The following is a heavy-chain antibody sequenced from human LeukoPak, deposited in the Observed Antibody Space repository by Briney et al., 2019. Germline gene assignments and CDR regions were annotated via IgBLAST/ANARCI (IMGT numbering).Heavy chain of an antibody. V-gene: IGHV3-48*03. CDR3: ARDWNSGI. Sequence: GGSLRLSCAASGFIFSNHEMSWVRQAPGKGLEWVSQIGGSGSGAFYANSVKGRFTISRDNAKNSLFLQMNSLRVEDTAVYYCARDWNSGIWGQGTMVTVSS. CDR1: GFIFSNHE. D-gene: IGHD1-1*01. CDR2: IGGSGSGA. J-gene: IGHJ3*02.